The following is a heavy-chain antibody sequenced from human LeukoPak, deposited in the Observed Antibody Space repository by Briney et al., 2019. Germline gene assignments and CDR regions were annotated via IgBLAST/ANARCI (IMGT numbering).Heavy chain of an antibody. CDR3: ARESGNYFRY. CDR1: GVSFSSYS. D-gene: IGHD6-25*01. V-gene: IGHV3-48*02. Sequence: GGSLRLSCAVSGVSFSSYSMNWVRQAPGKGLEWVSYISGGSTTIHYTDSVKGRFTISRDNINNALYLQMNSLRDEDTAVYYCARESGNYFRYWGQGTLVTVSS. J-gene: IGHJ4*02. CDR2: ISGGSTTI.